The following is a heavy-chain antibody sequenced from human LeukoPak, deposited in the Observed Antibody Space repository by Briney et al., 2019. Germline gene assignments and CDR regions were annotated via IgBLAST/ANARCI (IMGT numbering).Heavy chain of an antibody. CDR1: GFTFSSYA. Sequence: GGSLRLSCAASGFTFSSYAMSWVRQAPGKGLEWVSAISGSGGSTYYADSVKGRFPISRDNSKNTLYLQMNSLRAEDTAVYYCAKEQYYYDSSGYTTSYNWFDPWGQGTLVTVSS. V-gene: IGHV3-23*01. CDR2: ISGSGGST. CDR3: AKEQYYYDSSGYTTSYNWFDP. J-gene: IGHJ5*02. D-gene: IGHD3-22*01.